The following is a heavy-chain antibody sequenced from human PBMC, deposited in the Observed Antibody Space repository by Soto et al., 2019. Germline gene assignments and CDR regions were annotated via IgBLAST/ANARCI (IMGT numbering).Heavy chain of an antibody. D-gene: IGHD6-13*01. CDR1: GFTFSSYA. Sequence: GSLRLSCAASGFTFSSYAMSWVRQAPGKGLEWVSAISGSGDSTYYADSVKGRFTISRDNSRNTLYLQMNSLRAEDTAVYYCAKDGGSSWYCLFDPRGQGTLVTVS. J-gene: IGHJ5*02. V-gene: IGHV3-23*01. CDR2: ISGSGDST. CDR3: AKDGGSSWYCLFDP.